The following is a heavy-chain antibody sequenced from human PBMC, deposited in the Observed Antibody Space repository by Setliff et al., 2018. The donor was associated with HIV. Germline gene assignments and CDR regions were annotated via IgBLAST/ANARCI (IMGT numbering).Heavy chain of an antibody. CDR3: ARGNWGSGWYFDL. V-gene: IGHV4-31*02. D-gene: IGHD7-27*01. CDR1: GGSISRSSYF. Sequence: PSETLSLTCTVSGGSISRSSYFWTWIRQRPGQGLEWIGYIYYNGRVSYSEKTYYSPSLKSRVTISVDSSKNQFSLKLRSVTAADTAVYYCARGNWGSGWYFDLWGRGTLVTVSS. CDR2: IYYNGRVSYSEKT. J-gene: IGHJ2*01.